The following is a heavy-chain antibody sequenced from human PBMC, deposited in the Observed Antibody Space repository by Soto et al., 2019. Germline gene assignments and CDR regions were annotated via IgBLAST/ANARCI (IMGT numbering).Heavy chain of an antibody. D-gene: IGHD6-19*01. CDR3: ASGSGWPPRGYYFDY. CDR1: GGSIISGGYY. CDR2: IYYSGST. V-gene: IGHV4-31*03. J-gene: IGHJ4*02. Sequence: PSETLSLTCTVSGGSIISGGYYWSWIRQHPGKGLEWIGYIYYSGSTYYNPSLKSRVTISVDTSKNQFSLKLSSVTAADTAVYYCASGSGWPPRGYYFDYWGQGTLVTVSS.